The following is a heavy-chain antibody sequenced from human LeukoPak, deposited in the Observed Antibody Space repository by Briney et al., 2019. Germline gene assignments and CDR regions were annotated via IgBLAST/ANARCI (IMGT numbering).Heavy chain of an antibody. CDR2: TSYDGSKI. V-gene: IGHV3-30*04. J-gene: IGHJ1*01. Sequence: GGSLRLSCEASGFNFNVYAMHWVRQAPSKGLEWVAATSYDGSKIYYSDSVQGRFTISRDNSKNTLYLQMNSLTTDDTAVYYCARGKMRTLALAEYLQDWGQGTLVTVSS. CDR3: ARGKMRTLALAEYLQD. CDR1: GFNFNVYA.